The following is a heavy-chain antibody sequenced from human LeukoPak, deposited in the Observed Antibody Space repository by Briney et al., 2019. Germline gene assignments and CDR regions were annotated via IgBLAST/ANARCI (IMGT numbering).Heavy chain of an antibody. D-gene: IGHD4-23*01. CDR1: GFTFSXYX. Sequence: WAASGFTFSXYXXXXVXQAPGXXXXXXXXIXXSGGSTYYTDSVKGRFTVSRDNSKNTLYLQMNSLRAEDTAVYYCAKDLGYGGNPPVYFDYWGQGPLVTVSS. CDR3: AKDLGYGGNPPVYFDY. CDR2: IXXSGGST. J-gene: IGHJ4*02. V-gene: IGHV3-23*01.